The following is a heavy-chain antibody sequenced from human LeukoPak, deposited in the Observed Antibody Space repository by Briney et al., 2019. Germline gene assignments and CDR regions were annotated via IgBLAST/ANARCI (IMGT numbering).Heavy chain of an antibody. J-gene: IGHJ6*02. Sequence: GASVKVSCKASGYTFTGYYMHWVRQAPGQGLEWMGWINPNTGVTNYAQKFQGRVTLNRDTSIITAYMELTRLRSDDTAVYYCARDRTTVTTGYYGMDVWGQGTTVTVSS. D-gene: IGHD4-17*01. CDR1: GYTFTGYY. CDR3: ARDRTTVTTGYYGMDV. V-gene: IGHV1-2*02. CDR2: INPNTGVT.